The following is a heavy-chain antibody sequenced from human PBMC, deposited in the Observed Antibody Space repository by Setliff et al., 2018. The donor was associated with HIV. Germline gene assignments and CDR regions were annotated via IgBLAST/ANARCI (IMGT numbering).Heavy chain of an antibody. V-gene: IGHV3-11*01. CDR1: GFTFSDYY. CDR2: ISTSSATK. CDR3: ARAALRYCTSTSCPRVDAFDI. J-gene: IGHJ3*02. D-gene: IGHD2-2*01. Sequence: PGGSLRLSCVASGFTFSDYYMIWIRQAPGQGLEWVSYISTSSATKYYADSVKVRFTISRDNAKNSLYLQMNSVRADETSVYYCARAALRYCTSTSCPRVDAFDIWGQGTMVTVSS.